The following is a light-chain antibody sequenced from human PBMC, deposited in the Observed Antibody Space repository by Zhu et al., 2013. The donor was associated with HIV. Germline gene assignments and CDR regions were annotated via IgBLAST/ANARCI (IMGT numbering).Light chain of an antibody. CDR1: QDIGRY. Sequence: DIQLTQSPSFVSASVRDRVTITCRASQDIGRYLAWYQQRPGKAPELLVYAASTLQDGVPSRFAGRGSGTEFTLTITGLQPEDFATYYCQQSYSTPSTFGQGTRLEIK. CDR3: QQSYSTPST. V-gene: IGKV1-9*01. J-gene: IGKJ5*01. CDR2: AAS.